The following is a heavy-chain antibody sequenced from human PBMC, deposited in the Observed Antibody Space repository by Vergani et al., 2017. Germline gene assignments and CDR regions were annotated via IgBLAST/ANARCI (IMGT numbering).Heavy chain of an antibody. D-gene: IGHD3-3*01. Sequence: QVQLQESGPGLVKPSQTLSLTCTVSGGSISSGGYYWSWIRQHPGKGLEWIGYIYYSGSTYYNPSLKSRVTISVDTSKKQFSLRLSSVTAADTAVYYCARHLYDPSYNYYGMDVWGQGTTVTVSS. CDR2: IYYSGST. V-gene: IGHV4-31*03. CDR3: ARHLYDPSYNYYGMDV. CDR1: GGSISSGGYY. J-gene: IGHJ6*02.